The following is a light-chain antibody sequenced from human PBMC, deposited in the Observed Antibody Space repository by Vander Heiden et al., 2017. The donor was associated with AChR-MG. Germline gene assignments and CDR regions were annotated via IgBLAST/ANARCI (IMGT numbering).Light chain of an antibody. Sequence: SVLTQPPSVSRAPGQRVTLSCTGSSSNIGAGYVVHWYQQLPGTAPKLLISGNSNRPSGVPDRCSGSKSGTSASLAITGLQAEDEADYYCQSYDSSLSGSWVFGGGTKLTVL. V-gene: IGLV1-40*01. CDR3: QSYDSSLSGSWV. CDR2: GNS. CDR1: SSNIGAGYV. J-gene: IGLJ3*02.